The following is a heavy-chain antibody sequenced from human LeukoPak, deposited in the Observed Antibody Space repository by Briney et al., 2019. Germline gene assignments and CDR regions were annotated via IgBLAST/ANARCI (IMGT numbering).Heavy chain of an antibody. V-gene: IGHV4-39*01. Sequence: SETLSLTHTVSGGSVVSSNDERGWIRLPPGKGLEWIGGIYHTGNIHYNPSLKSRVTISVDTSENQLSLRLNSVTAADTALCYCILGGKLDYWGQGILVTVSS. CDR1: GGSVVSSNDE. J-gene: IGHJ4*02. CDR3: ILGGKLDY. CDR2: IYHTGNI. D-gene: IGHD3-10*01.